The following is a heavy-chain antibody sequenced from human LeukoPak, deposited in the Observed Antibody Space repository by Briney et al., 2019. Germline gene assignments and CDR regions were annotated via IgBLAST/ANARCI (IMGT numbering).Heavy chain of an antibody. CDR3: AKDLYYYGSFDY. CDR2: ISGSGGST. Sequence: ETLSLTCAVYGGSFSGYYWSWVRQAPGKGLEWVSAISGSGGSTYYADSVKGRFTISRDNSKNTLYLQMNSLRAEDTAVYYCAKDLYYYGSFDYWGQGTLVTVSS. D-gene: IGHD3-10*01. J-gene: IGHJ4*02. CDR1: GGSFSGYY. V-gene: IGHV3-23*01.